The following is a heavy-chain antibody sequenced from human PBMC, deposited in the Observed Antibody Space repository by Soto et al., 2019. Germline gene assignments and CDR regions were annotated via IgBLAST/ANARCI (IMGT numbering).Heavy chain of an antibody. CDR2: VNPNTGNT. J-gene: IGHJ4*02. D-gene: IGHD5-18*01. Sequence: ASVKVSCKASGYTFANYDINWVRQAPGQGLEWLGWVNPNTGNTGYAQKFQGRVTMTRNTSVSVVYMELSSLRSEDTAVYYCARAIRIAPTAMTTYYFDHWGQGALVTVSS. CDR3: ARAIRIAPTAMTTYYFDH. V-gene: IGHV1-8*01. CDR1: GYTFANYD.